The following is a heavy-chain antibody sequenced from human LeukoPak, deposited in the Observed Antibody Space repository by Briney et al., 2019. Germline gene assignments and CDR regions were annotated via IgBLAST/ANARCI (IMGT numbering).Heavy chain of an antibody. V-gene: IGHV4-34*01. CDR2: INHSGST. Sequence: SETLSLTCAVSGGAFSGYYWSWIRPPPGKGLEWIGEINHSGSTNYNPSLKSRVTILLGTSKNQFSLRLSSLTAADTAVYYCASTSRENFDYWGQGTLVTVSS. J-gene: IGHJ4*02. CDR1: GGAFSGYY. CDR3: ASTSRENFDY. D-gene: IGHD2-2*01.